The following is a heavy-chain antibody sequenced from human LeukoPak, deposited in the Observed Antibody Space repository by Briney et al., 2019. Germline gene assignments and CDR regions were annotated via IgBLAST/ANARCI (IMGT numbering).Heavy chain of an antibody. V-gene: IGHV4-59*01. J-gene: IGHJ4*02. CDR2: IYYSGST. Sequence: PSETLSLTCTVSGGSISSYYWSWIRQPPGKGLEWIGYIYYSGSTNYNPSLKSRVTISVDTSKNQFSLKLSSVTAAGTAVYYCARDRGFEGIDYWGQGTLVTVSS. CDR1: GGSISSYY. D-gene: IGHD3-10*01. CDR3: ARDRGFEGIDY.